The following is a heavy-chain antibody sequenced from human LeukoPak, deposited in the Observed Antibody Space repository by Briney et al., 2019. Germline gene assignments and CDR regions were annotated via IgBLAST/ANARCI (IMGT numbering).Heavy chain of an antibody. CDR2: IIPILGIA. CDR1: GGTFSSYA. CDR3: ARPTPRRNTPDAFDI. Sequence: ASVKVSCKASGGTFSSYAISWVRQAPGQGLEWMGRIIPILGIANYAQKFQGRVTITADKSTSTAYMELSSLRSEDTAVYYCARPTPRRNTPDAFDIWGQGTMVTVSS. V-gene: IGHV1-69*04. J-gene: IGHJ3*02.